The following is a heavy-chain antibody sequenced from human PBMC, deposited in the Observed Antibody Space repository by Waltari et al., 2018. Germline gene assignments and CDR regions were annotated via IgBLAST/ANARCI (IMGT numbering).Heavy chain of an antibody. CDR3: ARPYDILTGTSTAY. D-gene: IGHD3-9*01. CDR2: INSDGGST. J-gene: IGHJ4*02. CDR1: GFNFNNYW. Sequence: EVHLVQSGGGLVQPGGSLRLAFTASGFNFNNYWMHWVRQAPGKGLEWVSRINSDGGSTSYAESVRGRFTISRDNAKNTLYLQMNSLRAEDTAVYYCARPYDILTGTSTAYWGQGTLVTVSS. V-gene: IGHV3-74*01.